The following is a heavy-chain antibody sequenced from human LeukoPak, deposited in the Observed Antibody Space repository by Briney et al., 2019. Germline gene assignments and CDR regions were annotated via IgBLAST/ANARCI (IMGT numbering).Heavy chain of an antibody. CDR3: ARDRYYGSGSYGHWFDS. CDR1: GYTFNSYG. J-gene: IGHJ5*01. D-gene: IGHD3-10*01. Sequence: ASVKVSCKASGYTFNSYGITWVRQAPGQGLEWMGWISAYNGNTKYAQKLQGRVTMTTDTSTSSAYMELRSLRSDDTAAYYCARDRYYGSGSYGHWFDSWGQGTLVTVSS. CDR2: ISAYNGNT. V-gene: IGHV1-18*01.